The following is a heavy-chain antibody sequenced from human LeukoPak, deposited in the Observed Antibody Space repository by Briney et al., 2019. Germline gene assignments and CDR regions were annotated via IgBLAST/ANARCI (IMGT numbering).Heavy chain of an antibody. CDR3: ARGGITGTTRGPTRLNDAFDI. Sequence: ASVKVSCTASGYTFTSYYMHWVRQAPGQGLEWMGIINPSGGSTSYAQKFQGRVTMTRDTSTSTAYMELSRLRSDDTAVYYCARGGITGTTRGPTRLNDAFDIWGQGTMVTVSS. V-gene: IGHV1-46*01. CDR2: INPSGGST. CDR1: GYTFTSYY. D-gene: IGHD1-20*01. J-gene: IGHJ3*02.